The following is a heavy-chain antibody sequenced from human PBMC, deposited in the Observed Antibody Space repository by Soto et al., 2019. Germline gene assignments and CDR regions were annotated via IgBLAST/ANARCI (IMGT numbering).Heavy chain of an antibody. Sequence: PVKVSRKASGGTLSSYSISWVRPAPGQGLEWMGGIIPIFGTANYAQKFQGRVTITADKSTSTAYMELSSLRSEDTAVYYCARYSGGHAYYGMDVWGQGTTVTVSS. CDR2: IIPIFGTA. CDR1: GGTLSSYS. D-gene: IGHD1-26*01. V-gene: IGHV1-69*06. CDR3: ARYSGGHAYYGMDV. J-gene: IGHJ6*02.